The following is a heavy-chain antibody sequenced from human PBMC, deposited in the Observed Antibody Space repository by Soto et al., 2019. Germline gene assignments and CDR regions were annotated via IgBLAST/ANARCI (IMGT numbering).Heavy chain of an antibody. CDR2: IYYSGST. CDR3: ARLRDYDFWSGYYYYFDY. Sequence: ETLSLTCTVSGGSIISYYWSWIRQPPGKGLEWIGYIYYSGSTNYNPSLKSRVTISVDTSKNQFSLKLSSVTAADTAVYYCARLRDYDFWSGYYYYFDYWGQGTLVTVSS. V-gene: IGHV4-59*01. CDR1: GGSIISYY. J-gene: IGHJ4*02. D-gene: IGHD3-3*01.